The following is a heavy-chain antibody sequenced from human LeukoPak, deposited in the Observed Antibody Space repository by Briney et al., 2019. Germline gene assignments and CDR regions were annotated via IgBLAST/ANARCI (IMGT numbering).Heavy chain of an antibody. CDR2: IYYSGST. CDR3: ARDQDYGDYSRSDAFDI. V-gene: IGHV4-59*01. J-gene: IGHJ3*02. D-gene: IGHD4-17*01. Sequence: SETLSLTCTVSGGSISSYYWSWIRQPPGKGLEWIGYIYYSGSTNYNPSLKSRVTISVDTSKNQFSLKLSSVTAADTAVYYCARDQDYGDYSRSDAFDIWGQGTMVTVSS. CDR1: GGSISSYY.